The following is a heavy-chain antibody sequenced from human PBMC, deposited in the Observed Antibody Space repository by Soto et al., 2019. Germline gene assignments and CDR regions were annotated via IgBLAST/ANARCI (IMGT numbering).Heavy chain of an antibody. D-gene: IGHD3-3*01. CDR3: AKERGDDFWSGAYDY. CDR1: GFHFSSYS. J-gene: IGHJ4*02. CDR2: ISYDGSNK. Sequence: PGGSLRLSSAASGFHFSSYSMNWVRQAPGKGLEWVAVISYDGSNKYYADSVKGRFTISRDNSKNTLYLQMNSLRAEDTAVYYCAKERGDDFWSGAYDYWGQGTLVTVSS. V-gene: IGHV3-30*18.